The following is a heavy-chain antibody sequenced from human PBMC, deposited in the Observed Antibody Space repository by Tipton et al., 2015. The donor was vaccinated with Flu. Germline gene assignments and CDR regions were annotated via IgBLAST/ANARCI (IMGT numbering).Heavy chain of an antibody. CDR2: IYYSGST. D-gene: IGHD5-18*01. J-gene: IGHJ4*02. Sequence: TLSLTCTVSGGSISSSSYYWGWIRQPPGKGLEWIGSIYYSGSTHYNPSLKSRVTISVDTSKNQFSLKLSSVTAADTAVYYCARDPLNTAMVTGWGQGTLVTVST. CDR1: GGSISSSSYY. CDR3: ARDPLNTAMVTG. V-gene: IGHV4-39*07.